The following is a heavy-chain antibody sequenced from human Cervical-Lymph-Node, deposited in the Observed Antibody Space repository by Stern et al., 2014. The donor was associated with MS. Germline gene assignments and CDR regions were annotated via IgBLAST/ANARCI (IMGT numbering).Heavy chain of an antibody. CDR3: AKDIWSWSVAVAGIFDY. D-gene: IGHD6-19*01. V-gene: IGHV3-9*01. Sequence: EVQLVESGGGLVQPGRSLRLSCAASGFTFDDYAMHWVRQAPGKGLEWVSGISWNSGSIGYADSVKGRFTISRDNAKNSLYLQMNSLRAEDTALYYCAKDIWSWSVAVAGIFDYWGQGTLVTVSS. CDR2: ISWNSGSI. J-gene: IGHJ4*02. CDR1: GFTFDDYA.